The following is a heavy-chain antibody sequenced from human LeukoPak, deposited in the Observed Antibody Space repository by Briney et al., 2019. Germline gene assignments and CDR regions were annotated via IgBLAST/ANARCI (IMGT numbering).Heavy chain of an antibody. V-gene: IGHV3-74*01. CDR3: VRSMSGRNDL. J-gene: IGHJ5*02. D-gene: IGHD3-3*01. Sequence: ETGGSLRLSCAGSGFTFSNYWVHWVRQAPGKGLVWVSRINVEGTRTDYADSVRGRFTISRDNAKNTLYLQMNGLTAEDTAIYYCVRSMSGRNDLWGQGTLVSVSA. CDR1: GFTFSNYW. CDR2: INVEGTRT.